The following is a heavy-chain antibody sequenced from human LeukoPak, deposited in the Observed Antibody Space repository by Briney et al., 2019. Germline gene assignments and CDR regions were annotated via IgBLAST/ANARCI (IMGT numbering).Heavy chain of an antibody. J-gene: IGHJ6*04. V-gene: IGHV1-18*04. CDR2: ISAYNGNT. CDR1: GYPFTSYG. Sequence: ASVKVSCKASGYPFTSYGISWVRQAPGQGLEWMGWISAYNGNTNYAQKLQGRVTMTTDTSTSTAYMELRSLRSDDTAVYYCARDKYGSGSPRMDVWGKGTTVTVSS. D-gene: IGHD3-10*01. CDR3: ARDKYGSGSPRMDV.